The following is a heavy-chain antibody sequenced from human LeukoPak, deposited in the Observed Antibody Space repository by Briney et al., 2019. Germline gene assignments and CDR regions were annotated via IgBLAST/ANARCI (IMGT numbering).Heavy chain of an antibody. CDR1: GYTFTSYG. V-gene: IGHV1-18*01. J-gene: IGHJ4*02. CDR3: ARVDGDYVPPDY. Sequence: ASVKVSCKASGYTFTSYGISWVRPAPGQGLEWMGWISAYNGNTNYAQKLQGRVTMTTDTSTSAGYMELRSLRSDDTAVYYCARVDGDYVPPDYWGQGTLVTVSS. CDR2: ISAYNGNT. D-gene: IGHD4-17*01.